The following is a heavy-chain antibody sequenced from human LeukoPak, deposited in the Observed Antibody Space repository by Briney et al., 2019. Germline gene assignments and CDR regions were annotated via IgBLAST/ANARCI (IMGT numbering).Heavy chain of an antibody. CDR1: GFTVSSNE. D-gene: IGHD3-3*01. V-gene: IGHV3-23*01. J-gene: IGHJ4*02. CDR3: AKNSYDFWSAIDY. CDR2: ISVSGGTT. Sequence: GGSLRLSCAASGFTVSSNEMSWVRQAPGKGLAWVSTISVSGGTTYYADSVKGRFTISRDNSENTLYLQMNSLRAEDTAVYYCAKNSYDFWSAIDYWGQGTLVTVSS.